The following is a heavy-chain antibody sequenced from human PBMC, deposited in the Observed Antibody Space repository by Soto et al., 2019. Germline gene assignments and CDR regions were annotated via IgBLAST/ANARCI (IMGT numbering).Heavy chain of an antibody. D-gene: IGHD6-13*01. CDR2: INTYNGHT. CDR1: GYTFTNYG. V-gene: IGHV1-18*01. J-gene: IGHJ3*02. CDR3: ARDLLYSSRSTVRFDI. Sequence: QVQLVQSGTEVKKPGASVKVSCKASGYTFTNYGISWVRQAPGQGLEWLAWINTYNGHTNYAQKLQGRVTLTTDTXXSTXYMELRSLRSDDTAVYYCARDLLYSSRSTVRFDIWGQGTMVTVSS.